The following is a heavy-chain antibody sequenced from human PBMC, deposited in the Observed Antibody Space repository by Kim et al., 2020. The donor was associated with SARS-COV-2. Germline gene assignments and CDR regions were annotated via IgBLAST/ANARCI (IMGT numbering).Heavy chain of an antibody. J-gene: IGHJ4*02. CDR3: ARVGVTAVAGLDY. Sequence: YYADSVKGRFTISRDNSKNTLYLQMNSLRAEDTAVYYCARVGVTAVAGLDYWGQGTLVTVSS. V-gene: IGHV3-66*01. D-gene: IGHD6-19*01.